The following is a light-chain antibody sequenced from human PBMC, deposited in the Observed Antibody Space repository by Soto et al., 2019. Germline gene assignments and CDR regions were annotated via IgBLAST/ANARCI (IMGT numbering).Light chain of an antibody. CDR1: SSDVGGYNY. CDR2: EVS. Sequence: QSALTQPPSASGSPGQSVTISCTGTSSDVGGYNYVSWYQQHPGKVPKLMIYEVSKRPSGVPDRFSGSKSGNTASLTVSGLQTEDEADYYCSSYAGSNGLVFGGGTKLTVL. CDR3: SSYAGSNGLV. V-gene: IGLV2-8*01. J-gene: IGLJ2*01.